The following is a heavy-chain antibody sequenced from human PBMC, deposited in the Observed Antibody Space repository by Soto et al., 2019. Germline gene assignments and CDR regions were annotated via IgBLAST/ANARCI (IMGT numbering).Heavy chain of an antibody. J-gene: IGHJ5*02. D-gene: IGHD6-13*01. CDR1: GFTFSSYS. V-gene: IGHV3-48*01. Sequence: EVQLVESGGGLVQPGGSLRLSCAASGFTFSSYSMNWVRQAPGKGLEWVSYISSSSSTIYYADSVKGRFTISSDNDKNSLYLQMKSLRAEDTPVYYSERHPDRIAEIGWFDPWGQGTLVTVSS. CDR2: ISSSSSTI. CDR3: ERHPDRIAEIGWFDP.